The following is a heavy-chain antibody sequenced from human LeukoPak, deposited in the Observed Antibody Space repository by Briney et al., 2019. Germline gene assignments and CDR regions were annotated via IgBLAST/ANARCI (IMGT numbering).Heavy chain of an antibody. V-gene: IGHV4-39*07. J-gene: IGHJ4*02. CDR1: GGSISSSSYY. D-gene: IGHD4/OR15-4a*01. CDR2: IYYSGST. CDR3: ANISDDGGRVDY. Sequence: PSETLSLTCTVSGGSISSSSYYWGWIRQPPGKGLEWIGSIYYSGSTYYNPSLKSRVTISVDTSKNQFSLKLISVTAADTAVYYCANISDDGGRVDYWGQGTLVTVSS.